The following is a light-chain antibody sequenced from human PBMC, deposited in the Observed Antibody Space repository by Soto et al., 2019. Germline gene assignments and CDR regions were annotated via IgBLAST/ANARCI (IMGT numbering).Light chain of an antibody. Sequence: EIVLTQSPSTLSLSPGERATLSCRASQSVSSSYLAWYQQKPGQAPRLLIYGASSRATGIPDRFSGSGSGTDFTLTISRLEPEDFAVYYCQQRSNWPPWTFGQGTKVGI. CDR3: QQRSNWPPWT. J-gene: IGKJ1*01. CDR1: QSVSSSY. V-gene: IGKV3D-20*02. CDR2: GAS.